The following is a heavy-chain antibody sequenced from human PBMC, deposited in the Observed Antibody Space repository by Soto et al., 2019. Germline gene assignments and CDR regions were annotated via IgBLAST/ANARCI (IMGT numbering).Heavy chain of an antibody. V-gene: IGHV3-11*06. J-gene: IGHJ4*02. CDR3: ARLRGVAARGSEYYFGY. Sequence: GGSLRLSCAASGFTFSDYYMSWIRQAPGQGLEWVSYISSSSSYTNYADSVKGRFTISRDNAKNSLYLQMNSLRAEDTAVYYCARLRGVAARGSEYYFGYWGQGPLVTVSS. D-gene: IGHD6-6*01. CDR2: ISSSSSYT. CDR1: GFTFSDYY.